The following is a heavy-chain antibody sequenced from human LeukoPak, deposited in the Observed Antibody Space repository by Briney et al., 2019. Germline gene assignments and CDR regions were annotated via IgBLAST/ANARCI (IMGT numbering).Heavy chain of an antibody. Sequence: TGGSLRLSCAASGFTFSSYSVNWVRQAPGKGLEWVSSISSSSSYIYYADSVKGRFTISRDNAKTSLYLQMISLRAEDTAVYYCARHLSGVTGYTYGRGIDYWGQGTLVTVSS. V-gene: IGHV3-21*01. CDR1: GFTFSSYS. J-gene: IGHJ4*02. CDR2: ISSSSSYI. D-gene: IGHD5-18*01. CDR3: ARHLSGVTGYTYGRGIDY.